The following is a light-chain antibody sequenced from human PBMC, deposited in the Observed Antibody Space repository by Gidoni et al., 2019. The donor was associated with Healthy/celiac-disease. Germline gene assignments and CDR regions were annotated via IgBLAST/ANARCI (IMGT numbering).Light chain of an antibody. CDR3: QQSYSTPPGLT. V-gene: IGKV1-39*01. CDR2: AAS. Sequence: DIQLAQSPSSLSASVGDRVTITCLASQSISSYLKWYQQKPGKATKLLIYAASSLQSGVPSRFSGSGSGTDFTLTISSLQPEDFATYYCQQSYSTPPGLTFGGGTKVEIK. CDR1: QSISSY. J-gene: IGKJ4*01.